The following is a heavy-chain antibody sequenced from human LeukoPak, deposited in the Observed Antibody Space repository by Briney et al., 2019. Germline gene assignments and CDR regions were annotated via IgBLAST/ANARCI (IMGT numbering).Heavy chain of an antibody. D-gene: IGHD1-20*01. CDR3: ARPQRPYNWNDGDAFDI. CDR1: GYIFTSYW. Sequence: GASLQISCKGAGYIFTSYWIGWGRELPGKGLEWMGIIYHGDSDTRESPSFQGQVTISADKSISTAYLQWSSLKASDTAMYYCARPQRPYNWNDGDAFDIWGQGTMVTVSS. CDR2: IYHGDSDT. J-gene: IGHJ3*02. V-gene: IGHV5-51*01.